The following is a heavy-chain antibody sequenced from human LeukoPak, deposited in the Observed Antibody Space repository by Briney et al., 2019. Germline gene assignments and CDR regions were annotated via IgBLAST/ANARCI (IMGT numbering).Heavy chain of an antibody. Sequence: SETLSLTCTVSGGSITSRSNYWGWIRQPPGKGLEWIGSINYSGSTYYNPSLKSRVTISVDTSKNHFSLKLSSVTAADTAVYYCARTTEGGYSGYFYYYYMDVWGKGTTVTISS. D-gene: IGHD5-12*01. CDR2: INYSGST. CDR3: ARTTEGGYSGYFYYYYMDV. J-gene: IGHJ6*03. CDR1: GGSITSRSNY. V-gene: IGHV4-39*07.